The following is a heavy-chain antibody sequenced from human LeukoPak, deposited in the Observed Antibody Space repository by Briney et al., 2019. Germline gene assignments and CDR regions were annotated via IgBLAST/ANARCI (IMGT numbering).Heavy chain of an antibody. CDR1: GFTFSSYG. J-gene: IGHJ4*02. D-gene: IGHD4-17*01. V-gene: IGHV3-30*18. CDR3: AKDRRVYGDWGTLDY. CDR2: ISYDGSNK. Sequence: PGRSLRLPCAASGFTFSSYGMHWVRQAPGKGLEWVAVISYDGSNKYYADSVKGRFTISRDNSKNTLYLQMNSLRAEDTAVYYCAKDRRVYGDWGTLDYWGQGTLVTVSS.